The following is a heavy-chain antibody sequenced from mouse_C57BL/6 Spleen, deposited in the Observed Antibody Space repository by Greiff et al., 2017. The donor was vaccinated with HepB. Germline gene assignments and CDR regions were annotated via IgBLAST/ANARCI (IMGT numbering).Heavy chain of an antibody. D-gene: IGHD1-1*01. V-gene: IGHV3-6*01. CDR2: ISYDGSN. CDR1: GYSITSGYY. CDR3: ARGSSYGYAMDY. J-gene: IGHJ4*01. Sequence: DVQLQESGPGLVKPSQSLSLTCSVTGYSITSGYYWNWIRQFPGNKLEWMGYISYDGSNNYNPSLKNRISITRDTSKNQFFLKLKSVTTEDTATYYCARGSSYGYAMDYWGQGTSVTVSS.